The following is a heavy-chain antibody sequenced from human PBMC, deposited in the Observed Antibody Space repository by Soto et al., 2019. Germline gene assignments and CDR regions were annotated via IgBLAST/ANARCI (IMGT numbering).Heavy chain of an antibody. CDR2: ISAHNGDT. V-gene: IGHV1-18*04. J-gene: IGHJ4*02. CDR1: GYSFATYG. Sequence: ASVKVSCKASGYSFATYGFSWVRQAPGQGLECVGWISAHNGDTHYSQKFQGRVTLTTDTSTNTGYMELRSLTSDDTAVYFCATEPIYYNDGSGYYPLGHWGQGTLVTVAS. CDR3: ATEPIYYNDGSGYYPLGH. D-gene: IGHD3-22*01.